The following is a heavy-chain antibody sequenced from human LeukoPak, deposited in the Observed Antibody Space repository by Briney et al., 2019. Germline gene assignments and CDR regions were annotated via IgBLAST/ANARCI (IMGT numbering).Heavy chain of an antibody. Sequence: SETLSLTCTVSGGSISSGSYYWSWIRQPAGKGLEWIGRIYTSGSTNYNPSLKSRVTISVDKSKNQFSLNLSSVTAADTAVYYCAKTYSSWSVYYFDYWGQGTLVTVSS. CDR1: GGSISSGSYY. CDR2: IYTSGST. CDR3: AKTYSSWSVYYFDY. V-gene: IGHV4-61*02. D-gene: IGHD6-13*01. J-gene: IGHJ4*02.